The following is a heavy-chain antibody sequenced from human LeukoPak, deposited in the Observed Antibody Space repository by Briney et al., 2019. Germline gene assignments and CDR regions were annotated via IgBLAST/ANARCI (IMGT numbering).Heavy chain of an antibody. V-gene: IGHV3-74*01. CDR3: ARMYSSSSGFDY. CDR1: GFTFSSYW. D-gene: IGHD6-6*01. Sequence: GGSLRLSCAASGFTFSSYWMHWVRHAPGKGLVWVSRINSDGSSTSYADSVKGRFTISRDNAMNTLYLQMNSLRAEDTAVYYCARMYSSSSGFDYWGQGTLVTVSA. J-gene: IGHJ4*02. CDR2: INSDGSST.